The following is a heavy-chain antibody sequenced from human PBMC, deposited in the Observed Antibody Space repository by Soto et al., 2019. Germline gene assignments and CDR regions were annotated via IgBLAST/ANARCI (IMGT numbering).Heavy chain of an antibody. J-gene: IGHJ5*02. CDR2: IYYTGST. Sequence: SETLSLTCSVSGGSITSGGYYWTWIRQHPEKGLEWIGYIYYTGSTNYNPSLRSRVTISRDTSKNQFSLKLSSVTAADTAVYYCARGRREPGYSSSWYFCFDPWGQGTLVTVSS. D-gene: IGHD6-13*01. CDR3: ARGRREPGYSSSWYFCFDP. V-gene: IGHV4-31*03. CDR1: GGSITSGGYY.